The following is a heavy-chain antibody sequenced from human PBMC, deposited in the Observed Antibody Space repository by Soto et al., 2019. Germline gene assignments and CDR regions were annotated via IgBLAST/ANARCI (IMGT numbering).Heavy chain of an antibody. V-gene: IGHV4-31*03. CDR2: IYYSGST. CDR1: GGSIISGGYY. J-gene: IGHJ5*02. CDR3: ARERVDTAMVTFNWFDP. D-gene: IGHD5-18*01. Sequence: PSETLSLTCTFSGGSIISGGYYWSWIRQHPGKGLEWIGYIYYSGSTYYNPSLKSRVTISVDTSKNQFSLKLSSVTAADTAVYYCARERVDTAMVTFNWFDPWGQGTLVTVSS.